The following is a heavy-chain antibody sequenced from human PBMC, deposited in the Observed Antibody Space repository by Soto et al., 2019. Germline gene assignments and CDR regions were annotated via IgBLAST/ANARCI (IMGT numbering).Heavy chain of an antibody. V-gene: IGHV1-69*01. J-gene: IGHJ4*02. Sequence: QVQLVQSGAEVQKPGSSVKVSCKASGGTFSSYAISWVRQAPGQGLEWRGGIIPIFGTANYAQKFQGRVTIPADESTSTAYMELSSLRSEDTAVYYCASREGELLNLDYWGQGTLVTVSS. CDR2: IIPIFGTA. CDR1: GGTFSSYA. D-gene: IGHD3-10*01. CDR3: ASREGELLNLDY.